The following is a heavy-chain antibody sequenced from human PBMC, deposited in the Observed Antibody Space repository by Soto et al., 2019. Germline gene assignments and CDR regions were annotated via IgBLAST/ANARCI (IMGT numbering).Heavy chain of an antibody. Sequence: SETLSLTCAVSGGSISSGGYSWSWIRQPPGKGLEWIGYIYHSGSTYYNPSLKSRVTISVDTSKNQFSLKLSSVTAADTAVYYCARARGGYFDYWGQGTLVTVSS. CDR2: IYHSGST. J-gene: IGHJ4*02. V-gene: IGHV4-30-2*01. CDR3: ARARGGYFDY. CDR1: GGSISSGGYS.